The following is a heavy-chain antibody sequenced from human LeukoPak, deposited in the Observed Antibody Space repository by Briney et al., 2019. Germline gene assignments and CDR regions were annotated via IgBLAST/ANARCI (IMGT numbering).Heavy chain of an antibody. CDR2: IRKDAGKT. D-gene: IGHD6-19*01. CDR1: GFTFSSYG. V-gene: IGHV3-30*02. J-gene: IGHJ4*02. Sequence: PGESLRLSCIASGFTFSSYGFHWVRQAPGKGLEWMAFIRKDAGKTYYADSVKGRFSISRDISKNTLYLQMNSLRVEDTAVYYCARVRLGEISGWYIFDDWGQGTLVTVSS. CDR3: ARVRLGEISGWYIFDD.